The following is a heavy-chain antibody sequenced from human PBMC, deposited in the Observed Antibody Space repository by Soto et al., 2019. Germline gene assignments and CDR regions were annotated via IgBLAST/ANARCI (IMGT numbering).Heavy chain of an antibody. V-gene: IGHV4-59*13. CDR1: GEDISSFR. CDR3: ARWLQPPYYFDY. D-gene: IGHD5-12*01. J-gene: IGHJ4*02. CDR2: MYYSGTT. Sequence: PSETLSLTCSVSGEDISSFRWNWIRQPPGKGLEWIGFMYYSGTTDYNPSLKSRVTISIDTSKNQFSLKLRSVTAADTAVYFRARWLQPPYYFDYWGQGILVTVSS.